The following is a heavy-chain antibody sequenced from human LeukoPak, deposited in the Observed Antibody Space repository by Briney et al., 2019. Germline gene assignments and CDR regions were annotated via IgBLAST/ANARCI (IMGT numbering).Heavy chain of an antibody. Sequence: GGSLRLSCAASGFSFSDYGMHWVRQAPGKGLEWVAVIWYDGSNKNYADSVKGRFTVSRDNSKNTLYLQMNSLRAEDTAVYYCARDSSQWLADYWGQGTLVTVSS. CDR1: GFSFSDYG. CDR2: IWYDGSNK. V-gene: IGHV3-33*01. CDR3: ARDSSQWLADY. D-gene: IGHD6-19*01. J-gene: IGHJ4*02.